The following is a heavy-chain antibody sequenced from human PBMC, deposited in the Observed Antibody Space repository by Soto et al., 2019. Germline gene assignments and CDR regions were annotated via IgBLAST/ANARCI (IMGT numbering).Heavy chain of an antibody. CDR2: TFYRSKWYN. Sequence: QSQTLLLTCAISGDSVSSNTAAWNWIRQSPSRGLEWLGRTFYRSKWYNDYALSVKSRITINPEKSKNQFSLHLNSVTPEDAAVYYCARDVGTSSPFEHWGQGTLVTVSS. J-gene: IGHJ4*02. V-gene: IGHV6-1*01. CDR1: GDSVSSNTAA. CDR3: ARDVGTSSPFEH. D-gene: IGHD6-6*01.